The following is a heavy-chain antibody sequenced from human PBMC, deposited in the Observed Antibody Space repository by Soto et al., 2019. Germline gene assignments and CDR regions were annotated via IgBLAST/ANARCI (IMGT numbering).Heavy chain of an antibody. Sequence: GASVKVSCKASGGTFSSYAISWVRQAPGQGLEWMGGIIPIFGTANYAQKFQGRVTITADKSTSTAYMELSSLRSEDTAVYYCARIRTGIAAPSYYYGMDVWGQGTTVTVSS. J-gene: IGHJ6*02. CDR2: IIPIFGTA. CDR1: GGTFSSYA. CDR3: ARIRTGIAAPSYYYGMDV. V-gene: IGHV1-69*06. D-gene: IGHD6-13*01.